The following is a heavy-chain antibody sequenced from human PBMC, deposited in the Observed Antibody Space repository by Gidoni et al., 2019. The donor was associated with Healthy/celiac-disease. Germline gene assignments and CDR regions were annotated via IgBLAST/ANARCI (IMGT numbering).Heavy chain of an antibody. V-gene: IGHV1-69*02. CDR1: GGTFSSYT. CDR3: ASRLTRDGYNQRPTQYYYYGMDV. D-gene: IGHD5-12*01. Sequence: QVQLVQSGAEVKTPGSSVKVSCKASGGTFSSYTSSWVGQAPGQGLEWMGRIIPILGIANYAQKFQGRVTITADKSTSTAYMELSSLRSEDTAVYYCASRLTRDGYNQRPTQYYYYGMDVWGQGTTVTVSS. J-gene: IGHJ6*02. CDR2: IIPILGIA.